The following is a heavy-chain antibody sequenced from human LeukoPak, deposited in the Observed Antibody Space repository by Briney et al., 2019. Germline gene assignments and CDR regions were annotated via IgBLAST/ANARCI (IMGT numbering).Heavy chain of an antibody. CDR3: ANDYGDENWFDP. Sequence: PSETLSLTCTVSGGSISSSSYYWGWIRQPPGTGLEWIGSIYYSGCTYYNPSLKSRVTISVDTSKNQFSLKLSSVTAADTAVYYCANDYGDENWFDPWGQGTLVTVSS. D-gene: IGHD4-17*01. CDR2: IYYSGCT. J-gene: IGHJ5*02. CDR1: GGSISSSSYY. V-gene: IGHV4-39*01.